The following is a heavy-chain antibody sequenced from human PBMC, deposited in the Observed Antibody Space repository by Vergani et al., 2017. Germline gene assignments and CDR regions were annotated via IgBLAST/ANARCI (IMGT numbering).Heavy chain of an antibody. J-gene: IGHJ6*03. D-gene: IGHD2-2*01. CDR1: GFRFSSYG. CDR2: IWYDGSNK. CDR3: ARGGLGYCSSTSCYYYYYYMDV. V-gene: IGHV3-33*01. Sequence: QVQLVESGGGVVQPGRSLRLSCAASGFRFSSYGMNWVRQAPGKGLEWVAVIWYDGSNKYYADSVKGRFTISRDNSKNSLYLQMNSLRTEDTAVYYCARGGLGYCSSTSCYYYYYYMDVWGKGTTVTVSS.